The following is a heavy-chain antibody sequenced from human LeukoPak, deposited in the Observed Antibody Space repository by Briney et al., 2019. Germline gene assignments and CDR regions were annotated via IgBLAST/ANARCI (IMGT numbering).Heavy chain of an antibody. J-gene: IGHJ4*02. V-gene: IGHV4-30-2*01. CDR1: GGSISSGGYS. CDR3: ARGQRLLDY. D-gene: IGHD1-1*01. Sequence: SETLSLTCAVSGGSISSGGYSWSWIRQPPGKGLEWIGYIYHSGSTYYNPSLKSRVTLSVDRSKNQFSLKLSSVTAADTAVYYCARGQRLLDYWGQGTLVTVSS. CDR2: IYHSGST.